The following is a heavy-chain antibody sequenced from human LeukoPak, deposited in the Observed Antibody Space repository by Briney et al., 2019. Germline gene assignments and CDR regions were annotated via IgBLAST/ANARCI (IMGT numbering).Heavy chain of an antibody. D-gene: IGHD1-26*01. CDR3: ARGRARGSYYESCDY. V-gene: IGHV1-2*02. J-gene: IGHJ4*02. CDR1: GYTFTGYY. Sequence: ASVKVSCKASGYTFTGYYMHWVRQAPGQGLEWMGWINPNSGGTDYAQKFQGRVTMTRDTSISTAYMELSRLRSDDTAVYYCARGRARGSYYESCDYWGQGTLVTVSS. CDR2: INPNSGGT.